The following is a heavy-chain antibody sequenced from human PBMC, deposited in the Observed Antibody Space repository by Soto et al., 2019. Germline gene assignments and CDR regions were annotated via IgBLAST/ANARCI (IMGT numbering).Heavy chain of an antibody. CDR3: ARPDCSGGGCYLVQH. D-gene: IGHD2-15*01. V-gene: IGHV5-10-1*01. Sequence: EVQLVQSGAEVKKPGESLRISCKGYGYSFTNYWINWVRQMPGKGLEWMGRIDPSDSYTNYSPSFQGHVTISVDKSISTASLQGSSLEASDTAMYYCARPDCSGGGCYLVQHWGQGTLVTVSS. CDR1: GYSFTNYW. J-gene: IGHJ1*01. CDR2: IDPSDSYT.